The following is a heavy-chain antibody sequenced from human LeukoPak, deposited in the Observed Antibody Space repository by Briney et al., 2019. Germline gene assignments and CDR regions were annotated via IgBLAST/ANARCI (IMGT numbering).Heavy chain of an antibody. Sequence: GGSLRLSCAASGFTFSDYYMSWIRQAPGKGLEWVSYISSSGSTIYYADSVKGRFTTSRDNAKNSLYLQMNSLRAEDTAVYYWARGTVSYYDFWSGYTGHSTTGQSDYWGQGTLVTVSS. CDR1: GFTFSDYY. CDR3: ARGTVSYYDFWSGYTGHSTTGQSDY. V-gene: IGHV3-11*04. CDR2: ISSSGSTI. J-gene: IGHJ4*02. D-gene: IGHD3-3*01.